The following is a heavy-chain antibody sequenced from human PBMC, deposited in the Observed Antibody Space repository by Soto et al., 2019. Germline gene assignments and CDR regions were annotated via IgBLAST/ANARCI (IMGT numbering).Heavy chain of an antibody. CDR3: AKDQGGSYYVCYYYLGMDV. V-gene: IGHV3-23*01. D-gene: IGHD1-26*01. Sequence: GSLRLSCAASGFTFSSYAMSWVRQAPGKGLEWVSAISGSGGSTYYADSVKGRFTISRDNSKNTLYLQMNSLRAEDTAVYYCAKDQGGSYYVCYYYLGMDVWGQGTTVSVS. CDR2: ISGSGGST. CDR1: GFTFSSYA. J-gene: IGHJ6*02.